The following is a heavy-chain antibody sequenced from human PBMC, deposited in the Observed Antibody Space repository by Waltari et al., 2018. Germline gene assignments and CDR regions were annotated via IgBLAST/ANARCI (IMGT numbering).Heavy chain of an antibody. J-gene: IGHJ4*02. Sequence: QVQLQESGPGLVKPSETLSLTCTFSGGSISSYYWSWIRQPPGKGLEWIGYIYSSGSTNYNPSLKSRVTISVDTSKNQFSLKLSSVTAADTAVYYCARGGHYDILMDYWGQGTLVTVSS. V-gene: IGHV4-59*13. CDR3: ARGGHYDILMDY. D-gene: IGHD3-9*01. CDR1: GGSISSYY. CDR2: IYSSGST.